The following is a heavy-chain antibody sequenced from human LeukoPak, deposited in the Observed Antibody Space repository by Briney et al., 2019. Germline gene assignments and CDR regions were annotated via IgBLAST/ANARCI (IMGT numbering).Heavy chain of an antibody. CDR2: INHSGST. J-gene: IGHJ5*02. CDR3: ARPKSIAARLRFDP. CDR1: GGSFSGYY. Sequence: SETLSLTCAVYGGSFSGYYGSWIRQPPGKGLEWIGEINHSGSTNYNPSLKSRVTISVDTSKNQFSLKLSSVTAADTAVYYCARPKSIAARLRFDPWGQGTLVTVSS. D-gene: IGHD6-6*01. V-gene: IGHV4-34*01.